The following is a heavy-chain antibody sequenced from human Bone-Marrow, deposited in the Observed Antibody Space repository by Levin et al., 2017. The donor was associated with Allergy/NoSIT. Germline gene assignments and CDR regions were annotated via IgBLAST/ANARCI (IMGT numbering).Heavy chain of an antibody. CDR3: ARELGYCVRTSCYGGTFDY. Sequence: SETLSLTCAVYGGSFSGYYWSWIRQPPGKGLEWIGEINHSGSTNYNPSLKSRVTISVDTSKNQLSLKLSSVTAADTAVYYCARELGYCVRTSCYGGTFDYWSQGTLVTVSS. D-gene: IGHD2-2*01. CDR1: GGSFSGYY. V-gene: IGHV4-34*01. J-gene: IGHJ4*02. CDR2: INHSGST.